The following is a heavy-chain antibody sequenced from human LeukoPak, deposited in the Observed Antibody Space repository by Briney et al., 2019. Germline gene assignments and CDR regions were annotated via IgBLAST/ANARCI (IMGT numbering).Heavy chain of an antibody. CDR3: ATSIAAAGRGYYYYGMDV. Sequence: ASVKVSCKASGYTFTSYGISWVRQAPGQGLEWMGWISAYNGNTNYAQKLQGRVTMTTDTSTSTAYMELRSLRSDDTAVYYCATSIAAAGRGYYYYGMDVWGQGTTVTVSS. CDR2: ISAYNGNT. CDR1: GYTFTSYG. J-gene: IGHJ6*02. V-gene: IGHV1-18*01. D-gene: IGHD6-13*01.